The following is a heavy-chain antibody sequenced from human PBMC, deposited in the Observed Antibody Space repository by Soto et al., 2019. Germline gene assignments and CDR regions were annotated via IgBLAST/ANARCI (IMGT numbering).Heavy chain of an antibody. CDR3: TRIVGRYCNGDSCYRNWFDP. CDR2: VMSSGDNP. D-gene: IGHD2-15*01. J-gene: IGHJ5*02. Sequence: HPGGSLRLSCSASGFMFSNIAMGWVRQTPGGGLEYVASVMSSGDNPHYADSVKGRFTISRDNPENTLYLHMSGLRAEDAAVYYCTRIVGRYCNGDSCYRNWFDPWGQGTQVTVSS. CDR1: GFMFSNIA. V-gene: IGHV3-64D*08.